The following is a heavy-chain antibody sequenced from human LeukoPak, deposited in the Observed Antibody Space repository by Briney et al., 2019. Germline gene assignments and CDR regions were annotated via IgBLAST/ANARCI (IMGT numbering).Heavy chain of an antibody. D-gene: IGHD3-22*01. Sequence: PGGSLRLSCAASGLTFSSYSMNWVRQAPGKGLEWVSSISSSSSYIYYADSVKGRFTISRDNSKNTLYLQMNSLRAEDTAVYYCAREPYYYDSSGFEYYFDYWGQGTLVTVSS. CDR3: AREPYYYDSSGFEYYFDY. CDR2: ISSSSSYI. J-gene: IGHJ4*02. CDR1: GLTFSSYS. V-gene: IGHV3-21*01.